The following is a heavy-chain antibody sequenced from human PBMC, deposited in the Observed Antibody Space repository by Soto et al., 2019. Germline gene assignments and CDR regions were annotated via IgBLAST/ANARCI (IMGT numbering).Heavy chain of an antibody. V-gene: IGHV3-53*01. J-gene: IGHJ6*02. CDR3: ARDWSTVTYYYYRLDV. CDR1: GFTVSSNY. CDR2: IYSGGST. D-gene: IGHD4-17*01. Sequence: PGGSLRLSCAASGFTVSSNYMSWVRQAPGKGLEWVSVIYSGGSTYYADSVKGRFTISRDNSKNTLYLQMNSLRAEDTAVYYCARDWSTVTYYYYRLDVPSQGTSVTVSS.